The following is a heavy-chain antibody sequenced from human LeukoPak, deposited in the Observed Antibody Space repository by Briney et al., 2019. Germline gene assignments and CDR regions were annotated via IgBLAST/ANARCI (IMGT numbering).Heavy chain of an antibody. Sequence: SVKVSCKASGGTFSSYAISWVRQAPGQGLEWMGRIIPIFGIADYAQKFQGRVTITADKSTSTAYMELSSLRSEDTAVYYCAGAGYSYAKEGFFDYWGQGTLVTVSS. CDR1: GGTFSSYA. J-gene: IGHJ4*02. CDR2: IIPIFGIA. CDR3: AGAGYSYAKEGFFDY. D-gene: IGHD5-18*01. V-gene: IGHV1-69*04.